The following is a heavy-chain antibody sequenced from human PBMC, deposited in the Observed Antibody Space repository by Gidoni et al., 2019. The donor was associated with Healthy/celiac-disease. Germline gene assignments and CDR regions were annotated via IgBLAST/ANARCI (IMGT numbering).Heavy chain of an antibody. Sequence: EVQLVESGGGLVQPGGSLRLSCAASGFTFSSYWMPWVRQAPGKGLVWVSRINSDGSSTSYADSVKGRFTISRDNAKNTLYLQMNSLRAEDTAVYYCARGMKDDFWSGYYTYYYGMDVWGQGTTVTVSS. CDR2: INSDGSST. V-gene: IGHV3-74*01. D-gene: IGHD3-3*01. J-gene: IGHJ6*02. CDR1: GFTFSSYW. CDR3: ARGMKDDFWSGYYTYYYGMDV.